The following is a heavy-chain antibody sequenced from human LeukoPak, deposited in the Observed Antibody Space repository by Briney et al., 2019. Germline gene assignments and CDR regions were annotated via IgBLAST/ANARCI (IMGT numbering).Heavy chain of an antibody. V-gene: IGHV4-59*13. Sequence: SATLSLTCTVSGGSISGYYWSWIRQPPGKGLEWIGYIYSSGSTNYSPSLESRVTISVDTSKNQFSLKLSSVTAADTAVYYCARERYSSSWYIDYWGQGTLVTISS. CDR3: ARERYSSSWYIDY. D-gene: IGHD6-13*01. CDR1: GGSISGYY. J-gene: IGHJ4*02. CDR2: IYSSGST.